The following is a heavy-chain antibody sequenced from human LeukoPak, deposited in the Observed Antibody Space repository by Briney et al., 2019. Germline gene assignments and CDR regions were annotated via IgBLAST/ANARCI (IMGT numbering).Heavy chain of an antibody. Sequence: PGRSLRLSRAASGFTFSSYGMHWVRQAPGKGLEWVAVISYDGSNKYYADSVKGRFTISRDNSKNTLYLQMNSLRAEDTAVYYCAKDDYGDYVGVDYWGQGTLVTVSS. CDR2: ISYDGSNK. CDR3: AKDDYGDYVGVDY. CDR1: GFTFSSYG. J-gene: IGHJ4*02. D-gene: IGHD4-17*01. V-gene: IGHV3-30*18.